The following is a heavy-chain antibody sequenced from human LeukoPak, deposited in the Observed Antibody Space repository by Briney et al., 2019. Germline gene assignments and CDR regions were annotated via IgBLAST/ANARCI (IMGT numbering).Heavy chain of an antibody. V-gene: IGHV3-20*04. CDR1: GFTVSSNY. CDR3: ARVLSSGTYLSIFDY. D-gene: IGHD1-26*01. J-gene: IGHJ4*02. CDR2: INRNGGST. Sequence: GGSLRLSCAASGFTVSSNYMSWVRQGPGKGLEWVSGINRNGGSTGYVDSVKGRFTISRDNAKKSLYLQMNSVRAEDTALYYCARVLSSGTYLSIFDYWGQGTLVTVSS.